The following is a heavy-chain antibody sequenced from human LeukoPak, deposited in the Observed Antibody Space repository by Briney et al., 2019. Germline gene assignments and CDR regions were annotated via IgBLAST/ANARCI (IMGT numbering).Heavy chain of an antibody. D-gene: IGHD6-13*01. V-gene: IGHV4-59*01. Sequence: ESSETLSLTCTVSGGSISSYYWSWIRQPPGKGLEWIGYIYYSGSTNYNPSLKSRVTISVDTSKNQFSLRLSSVTAADTAVYYCARVTGYVMEDYFDYWGQGTLVTVSS. CDR3: ARVTGYVMEDYFDY. CDR2: IYYSGST. CDR1: GGSISSYY. J-gene: IGHJ4*02.